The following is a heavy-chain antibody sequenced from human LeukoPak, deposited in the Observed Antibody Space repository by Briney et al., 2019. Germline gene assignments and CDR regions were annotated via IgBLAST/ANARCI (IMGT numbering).Heavy chain of an antibody. CDR3: VRVGGSPLGALDI. D-gene: IGHD1-14*01. J-gene: IGHJ3*02. CDR1: GGSIRSYD. Sequence: SETLSLTCIVSGGSIRSYDWSWIRQPPGKGLEWIGYISYTGGTNYNPSLKSRVTMSGDTPKNQFSLKLISVTAADTAVYYCVRVGGSPLGALDIWGQGTMVTVSS. CDR2: ISYTGGT. V-gene: IGHV4-59*01.